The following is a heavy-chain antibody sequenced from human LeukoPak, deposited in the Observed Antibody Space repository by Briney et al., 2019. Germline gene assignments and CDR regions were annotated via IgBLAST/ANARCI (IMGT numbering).Heavy chain of an antibody. CDR3: ARQTFGEFNWFDP. CDR2: IYPGDPDT. CDR1: GYSFTSYW. D-gene: IGHD3-10*01. J-gene: IGHJ5*02. Sequence: GESLKISCKGSGYSFTSYWIGWVRQTPGKGLEWMGIIYPGDPDTRYSPSFQGQVTISADKSISTAYLQWSSLKASDTAMYYCARQTFGEFNWFDPWGQGTLVTVSS. V-gene: IGHV5-51*01.